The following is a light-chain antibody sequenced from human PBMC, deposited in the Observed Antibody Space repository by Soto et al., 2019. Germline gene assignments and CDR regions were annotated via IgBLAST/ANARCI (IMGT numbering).Light chain of an antibody. V-gene: IGKV1-5*01. CDR1: HSISSW. CDR3: QQYNSYSRT. Sequence: DIQMTQSPSTLSASIGARVTITCRASHSISSWLAWYQQKPGKAPKLLIYDASNLESGVPSRFSGSGSGTELTITVSSLQPDDFETYYGQQYNSYSRTFGQGTKVDIK. CDR2: DAS. J-gene: IGKJ1*01.